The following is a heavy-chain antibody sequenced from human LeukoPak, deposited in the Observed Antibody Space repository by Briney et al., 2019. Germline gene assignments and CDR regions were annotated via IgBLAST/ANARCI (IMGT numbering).Heavy chain of an antibody. D-gene: IGHD2-2*01. CDR1: GFTFSSYS. CDR3: AKDFLPYCSSTSCYRGPYYYYGMDV. CDR2: ISSSSSYI. J-gene: IGHJ6*02. V-gene: IGHV3-21*04. Sequence: GGSLRLSCAASGFTFSSYSMNWVRQAPGKGLEWVSSISSSSSYIYYADSVKGRFTISRDNAKNSLYLQMNSLRAEDTALYYCAKDFLPYCSSTSCYRGPYYYYGMDVWGQGTTVTVSS.